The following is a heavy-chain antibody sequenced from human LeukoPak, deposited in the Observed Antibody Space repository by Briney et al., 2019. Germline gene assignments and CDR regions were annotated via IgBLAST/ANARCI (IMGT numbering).Heavy chain of an antibody. J-gene: IGHJ4*02. V-gene: IGHV3-48*04. D-gene: IGHD5-18*01. Sequence: SGGSLRLSCAASGFTFSSYSMNWVRQAPGKGLEWVSYISSGGNTIYYADSVKGRFTISRDNAKNSLYLQMNSLRAEDTAVYYCAREGTAMVSFDYWGQGTLVTVSS. CDR3: AREGTAMVSFDY. CDR1: GFTFSSYS. CDR2: ISSGGNTI.